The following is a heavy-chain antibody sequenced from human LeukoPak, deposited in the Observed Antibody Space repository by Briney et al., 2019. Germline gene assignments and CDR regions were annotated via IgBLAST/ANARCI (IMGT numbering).Heavy chain of an antibody. CDR3: ARKKYYYESSGYLSWFDP. D-gene: IGHD3-22*01. CDR1: GGSLSSDSYY. Sequence: PSETLSLTCTVTGGSLSSDSYYWGWIRQPPGKGLEWIGSIYYSGSTYYNPSLKSRVTISVDTSKNQFSLKLSSVTAADTTVYYCARKKYYYESSGYLSWFDPWGQGTLVTVSS. CDR2: IYYSGST. V-gene: IGHV4-39*07. J-gene: IGHJ5*02.